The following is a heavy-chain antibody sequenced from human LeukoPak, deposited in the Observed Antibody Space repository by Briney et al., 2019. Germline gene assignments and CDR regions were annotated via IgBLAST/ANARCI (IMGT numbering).Heavy chain of an antibody. CDR2: TRNKGNSYST. V-gene: IGHV3-72*01. CDR1: GFTFSDHY. J-gene: IGHJ6*03. CDR3: TTYVGAYSNWGDYYYYYMDV. D-gene: IGHD4-11*01. Sequence: GGSLRLSCAASGFTFSDHYMDWVRQAPGKGLEWVGRTRNKGNSYSTQYAASVEGRFTISREDSKNTLYLQMNSLKTEDTAVYYCTTYVGAYSNWGDYYYYYMDVWGKGTTVTVSS.